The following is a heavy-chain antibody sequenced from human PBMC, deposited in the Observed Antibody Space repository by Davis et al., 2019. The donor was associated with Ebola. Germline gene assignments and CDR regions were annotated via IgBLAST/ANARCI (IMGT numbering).Heavy chain of an antibody. CDR1: GFTVSSNY. CDR3: AKARGYADAFFDY. CDR2: ISGDGSAT. D-gene: IGHD2-15*01. V-gene: IGHV3-43*02. Sequence: GESLKISCAASGFTVSSNYMHWVRQAPGKGLEWVSHISGDGSATYYADSVRGRFTFSRDNSKKSLYLQMDSLRSDDTAFYYCAKARGYADAFFDYWGQGILVTVSS. J-gene: IGHJ4*02.